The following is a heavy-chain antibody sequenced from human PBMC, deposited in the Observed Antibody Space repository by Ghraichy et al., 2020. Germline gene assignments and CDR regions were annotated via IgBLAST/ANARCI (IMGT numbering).Heavy chain of an antibody. Sequence: SETLYLTCTVSGGSISSSSYYWGWICQPPGKGLEWIGSIYYSGSTYYNPSLKSRVTISVDTSKNQFSLKLSSVTAADTAVYYCARGGEVALNRNFDYWGQGTLVTVSS. CDR3: ARGGEVALNRNFDY. V-gene: IGHV4-39*01. CDR1: GGSISSSSYY. CDR2: IYYSGST. J-gene: IGHJ4*02. D-gene: IGHD2-15*01.